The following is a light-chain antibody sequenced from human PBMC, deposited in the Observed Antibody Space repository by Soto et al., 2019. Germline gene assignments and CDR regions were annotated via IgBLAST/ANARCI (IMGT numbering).Light chain of an antibody. J-gene: IGKJ4*01. CDR1: QTVGSNY. CDR3: QEYGTSRQLT. V-gene: IGKV3-20*01. Sequence: EIVLTQSPGTLSLSPGERATLSCRASQTVGSNYLAWYQQKPGQPPRLLLFGASKRATGIPDRFSGSGSGTDFTLTISRLEPEDFAVYYCQEYGTSRQLTFGGGTKVEIK. CDR2: GAS.